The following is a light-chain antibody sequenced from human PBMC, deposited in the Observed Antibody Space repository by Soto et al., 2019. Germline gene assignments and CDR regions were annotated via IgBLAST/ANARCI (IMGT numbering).Light chain of an antibody. J-gene: IGKJ5*01. Sequence: EIVLTQSPGTLSLSPGERATRSCRASQSVSSGYLAWYQQKPGQAPRLLIYGASSRATGIPDRFSGSGSGTDFTLTISRLEPEDFAVYYCQQYGSSPRTFGQGTRLEIK. CDR3: QQYGSSPRT. V-gene: IGKV3-20*01. CDR1: QSVSSGY. CDR2: GAS.